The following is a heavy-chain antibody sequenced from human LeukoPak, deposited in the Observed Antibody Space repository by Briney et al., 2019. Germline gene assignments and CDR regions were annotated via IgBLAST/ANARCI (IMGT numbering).Heavy chain of an antibody. J-gene: IGHJ4*02. V-gene: IGHV1-46*01. CDR3: ARVDYYGSGSYAPNRVDY. D-gene: IGHD3-10*01. Sequence: GASVKVSCKASGYTFTSYYMHWVRQAPGQGLEWMGIINPSGGSTSYAQKFQGRVTMTRDMSTSTVYMELSSLRSEDTAVYYCARVDYYGSGSYAPNRVDYWGQGTLVTVSS. CDR2: INPSGGST. CDR1: GYTFTSYY.